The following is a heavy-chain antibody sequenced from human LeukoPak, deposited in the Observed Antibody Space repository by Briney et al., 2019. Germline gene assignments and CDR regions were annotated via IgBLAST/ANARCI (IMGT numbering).Heavy chain of an antibody. Sequence: SETLSLTCAVYGGSFSGYYWSWIRQPPGKGLEWIGEINRSGSTNYNPSLKSRVTISVDTSKNQFSLKLSSVTAADTAVYYCARFLTGYPTAYYFDYWGQGTLVTVSS. D-gene: IGHD3-9*01. CDR2: INRSGST. V-gene: IGHV4-34*01. CDR3: ARFLTGYPTAYYFDY. CDR1: GGSFSGYY. J-gene: IGHJ4*02.